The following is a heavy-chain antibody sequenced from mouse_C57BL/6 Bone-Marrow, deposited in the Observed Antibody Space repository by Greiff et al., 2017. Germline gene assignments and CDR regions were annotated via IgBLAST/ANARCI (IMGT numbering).Heavy chain of an antibody. CDR2: IRNKANGYTT. D-gene: IGHD2-4*01. V-gene: IGHV7-3*01. CDR1: GFTFTDYY. CDR3: ARATMITTWYFDV. J-gene: IGHJ1*03. Sequence: EVQLVESGGGLVQPGGSLSLSCAASGFTFTDYYMSWVRQPPGKALAWLGFIRNKANGYTTEYSASVKGRFTISRDNSQGILYLQMHALRAEDSATYYCARATMITTWYFDVWGTGTTVTVSS.